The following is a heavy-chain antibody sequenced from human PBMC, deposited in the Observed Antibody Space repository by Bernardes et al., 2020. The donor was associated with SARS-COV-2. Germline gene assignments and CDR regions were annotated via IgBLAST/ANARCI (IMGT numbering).Heavy chain of an antibody. D-gene: IGHD6-13*01. CDR3: AKDRGSSSWDPAFDI. CDR1: GFTFSSYV. Sequence: GGSLTLSCAASGFTFSSYVMSWVRQAPGKGLEWVSAISGSGDSTWYADSVKGRFTISRDNSKNTLYLQMNSLRAEDTAIYYCAKDRGSSSWDPAFDIWGQGTMVTVSS. V-gene: IGHV3-23*01. J-gene: IGHJ3*02. CDR2: ISGSGDST.